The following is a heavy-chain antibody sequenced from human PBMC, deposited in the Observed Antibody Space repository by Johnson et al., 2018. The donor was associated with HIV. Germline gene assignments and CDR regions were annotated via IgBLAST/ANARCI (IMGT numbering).Heavy chain of an antibody. D-gene: IGHD6-6*01. CDR1: GFTFSDYY. Sequence: HVQLVESGGGLVKPGGSLRLSCAASGFTFSDYYMSWIRQAPGKGLEWVSYISSSGSTIYYADSVKGRFTISRDNAKNSLYLQMNSLRAEDTAVYYCAKSSDEYSSSSDAFDIWGQGTMVTVSS. V-gene: IGHV3-11*01. CDR2: ISSSGSTI. J-gene: IGHJ3*02. CDR3: AKSSDEYSSSSDAFDI.